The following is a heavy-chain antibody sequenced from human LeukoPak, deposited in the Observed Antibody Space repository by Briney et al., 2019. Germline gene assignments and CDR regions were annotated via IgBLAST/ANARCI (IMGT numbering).Heavy chain of an antibody. CDR3: AKDRRDYYDSSGSFDY. CDR2: ISWNSGSI. D-gene: IGHD3-22*01. Sequence: PGRSLSLSCAASGFTFDDYAMHWVRQAPGKGLEWVSGISWNSGSIGYADSVKGRFTISRDNAKNSLYLQMNSLRAEDTALYYCAKDRRDYYDSSGSFDYWGQGTLVTVSS. CDR1: GFTFDDYA. J-gene: IGHJ4*02. V-gene: IGHV3-9*01.